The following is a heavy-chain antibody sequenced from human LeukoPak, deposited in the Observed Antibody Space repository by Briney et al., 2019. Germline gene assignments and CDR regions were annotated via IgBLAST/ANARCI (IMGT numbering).Heavy chain of an antibody. CDR2: ISYGGSNK. J-gene: IGHJ6*04. CDR1: GFTFSSYG. V-gene: IGHV3-30*18. D-gene: IGHD2-21*02. CDR3: AKDSLGVTRPHYYYYGMDV. Sequence: GGSLRLSCAASGFTFSSYGMHWVRQAPGKGLEGVAVISYGGSNKYYADSVKGRFTISRDNSKNTLYLKMNSLRAEDTAVYYCAKDSLGVTRPHYYYYGMDVWCKGPTVTVSS.